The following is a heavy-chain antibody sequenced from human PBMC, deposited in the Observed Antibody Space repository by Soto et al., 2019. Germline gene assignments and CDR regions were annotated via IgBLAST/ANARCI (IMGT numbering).Heavy chain of an antibody. D-gene: IGHD3-3*01. CDR2: ITPILNAT. CDR1: GDTPNRFT. CDR3: TTLGP. J-gene: IGHJ5*02. Sequence: QVQLVQSGAEVKKPGSSVMVSCKGSGDTPNRFTISWVRQAPGQGLEWMGRITPILNATNNAPKFQGRVTITADKSTNAAYMELTSLTSDDTAVYFCTTLGPWGQGTLVTVSP. V-gene: IGHV1-69*08.